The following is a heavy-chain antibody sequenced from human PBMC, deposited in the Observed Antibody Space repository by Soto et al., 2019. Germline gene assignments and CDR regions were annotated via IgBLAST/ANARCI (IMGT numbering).Heavy chain of an antibody. D-gene: IGHD1-26*01. V-gene: IGHV4-34*12. CDR1: GGSFSGYY. J-gene: IGHJ4*02. CDR3: ARLSGSDIDY. Sequence: SETLSLTCAVYGGSFSGYYWSWIRQPPGKGLQWIGNIFYLGTTFYNPSLESRLTISIDSSRNQFSLELTSLSAADTAVYYCARLSGSDIDYWGQGTRVTVSS. CDR2: IFYLGTT.